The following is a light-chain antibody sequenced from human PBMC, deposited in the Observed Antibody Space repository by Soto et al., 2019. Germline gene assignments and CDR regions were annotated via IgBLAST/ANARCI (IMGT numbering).Light chain of an antibody. J-gene: IGKJ1*01. CDR2: AAS. V-gene: IGKV1-8*01. CDR3: QQYYSYPWT. CDR1: QGISSY. Sequence: AIRMTQSPSSLSASTGDRVTITCRASQGISSYLAWYQQKPGKAPKLLIYAASTLQSGVPSRFSGSGSGTDFTLTISCLQSEDFATDYCQQYYSYPWTFGQGTKVEIK.